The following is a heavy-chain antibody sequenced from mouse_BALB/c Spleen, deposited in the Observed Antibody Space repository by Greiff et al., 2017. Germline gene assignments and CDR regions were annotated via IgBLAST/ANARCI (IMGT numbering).Heavy chain of an antibody. V-gene: IGHV1S29*02. CDR1: GYTFTDYN. J-gene: IGHJ2*01. CDR3: AREESKGYFDY. CDR2: IYPYNGGT. Sequence: EVKLMESGPELVKPGASVKISCKASGYTFTDYNMHWVKQSHGKSLEWIGYIYPYNGGTGYNQKFKSKATLTVDNSSSTAYMELRSLTSEDSAVYYCAREESKGYFDYWGQGTTLTVSS. D-gene: IGHD6-2*01.